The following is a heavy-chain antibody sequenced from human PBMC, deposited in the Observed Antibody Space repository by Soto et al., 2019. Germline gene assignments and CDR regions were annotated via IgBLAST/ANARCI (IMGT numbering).Heavy chain of an antibody. CDR2: INPNSGST. V-gene: IGHV1-2*02. Sequence: GASVNVSCKASGYTFTSDDINWVRQATGQGLEWMGWINPNSGSTNYAQKFQGRVTMTRDTSISTAYMELSRLRSDDTAVYYCARVTAVADYWGQGTLVTVSS. CDR1: GYTFTSDD. CDR3: ARVTAVADY. J-gene: IGHJ4*02. D-gene: IGHD6-19*01.